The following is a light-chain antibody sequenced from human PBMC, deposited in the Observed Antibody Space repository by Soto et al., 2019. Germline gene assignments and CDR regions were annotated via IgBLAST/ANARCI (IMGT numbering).Light chain of an antibody. CDR2: DVS. V-gene: IGLV2-14*01. CDR1: SSDVGGYNY. J-gene: IGLJ1*01. CDR3: GSYASGSSEV. Sequence: QSVLTQPASVSGSPGQSITNSCTGTSSDVGGYNYVSWYQQHPGKAPKLMIYDVSNRPSGVSDRFSGSKSGNTASLTISGLQAEDEADYYCGSYASGSSEVFGTGTKVTVL.